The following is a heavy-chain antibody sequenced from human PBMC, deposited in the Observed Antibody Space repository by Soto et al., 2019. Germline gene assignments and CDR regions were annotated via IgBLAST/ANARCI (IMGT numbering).Heavy chain of an antibody. V-gene: IGHV3-9*01. CDR1: GFTFDDYA. J-gene: IGHJ4*02. Sequence: EVQLVESGGGLVQPGRSLRLSCAASGFTFDDYAMHWVRQAPGKGLGWVSGISWNSGSIGYADSVKGRFTISRDNAKNSLYLQMNSLRAEDTALYYCAKDDYGDNEDPLDYWGQGTLVNVSS. D-gene: IGHD4-17*01. CDR2: ISWNSGSI. CDR3: AKDDYGDNEDPLDY.